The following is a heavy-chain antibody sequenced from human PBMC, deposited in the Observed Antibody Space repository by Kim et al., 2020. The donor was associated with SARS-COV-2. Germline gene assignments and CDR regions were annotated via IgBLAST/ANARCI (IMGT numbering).Heavy chain of an antibody. D-gene: IGHD3-10*01. CDR3: ARGRVETYYYGSGSVYFDY. J-gene: IGHJ4*02. Sequence: SVKVSCKASGGTFSSYAISWVRQAPGQGLEWMGGIIPIFGTANYAQKFQGRVTITADESTSTAYMELSSLRSEDTAVYYCARGRVETYYYGSGSVYFDYWGQGTLVTVSS. V-gene: IGHV1-69*13. CDR2: IIPIFGTA. CDR1: GGTFSSYA.